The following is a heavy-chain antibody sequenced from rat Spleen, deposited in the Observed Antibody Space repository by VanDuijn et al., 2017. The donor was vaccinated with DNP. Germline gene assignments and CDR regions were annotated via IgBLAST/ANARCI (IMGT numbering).Heavy chain of an antibody. CDR3: ARGSGTYYWYFDF. J-gene: IGHJ1*01. D-gene: IGHD5-1*01. V-gene: IGHV5-22*01. Sequence: EVQLVESGGGLVQPGRSLKLSCVASGFTFSDYYMAWVRQAPTKGLEWVAYIRYDGGTTYYGDSVKGRFTISRDNAKNTLYLQMNSLRSEDTATYYCARGSGTYYWYFDFWGPGTMVTVSS. CDR1: GFTFSDYY. CDR2: IRYDGGTT.